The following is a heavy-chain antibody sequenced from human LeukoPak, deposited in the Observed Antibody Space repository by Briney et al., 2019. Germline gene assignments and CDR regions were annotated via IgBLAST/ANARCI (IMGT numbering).Heavy chain of an antibody. CDR3: AKGAYDYIEMGYFDY. CDR2: IVASSGST. D-gene: IGHD5-12*01. Sequence: PGRSLGLSCAASGFSISNSAMSWVRQAPGKGLEWVSLIVASSGSTFYADSVKGRFTISRDSSKNTLYLQMNSLRAEDMAVYYCAKGAYDYIEMGYFDYWGQGTLVTVSS. CDR1: GFSISNSA. J-gene: IGHJ4*02. V-gene: IGHV3-23*01.